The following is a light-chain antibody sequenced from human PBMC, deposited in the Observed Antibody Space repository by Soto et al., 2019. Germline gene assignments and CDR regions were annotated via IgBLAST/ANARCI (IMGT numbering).Light chain of an antibody. J-gene: IGKJ1*01. CDR1: QSVSSSY. V-gene: IGKV3-20*01. Sequence: ENVLTQSPVTLSLSPGERPTLSCRASQSVSSSYIAWYQQKHGQAPRLLIYGASSRATGIPERFSGSGSGTDFTLTISRLEPEYVAVYYCQQYTAFGQGTKVDIK. CDR2: GAS. CDR3: QQYTA.